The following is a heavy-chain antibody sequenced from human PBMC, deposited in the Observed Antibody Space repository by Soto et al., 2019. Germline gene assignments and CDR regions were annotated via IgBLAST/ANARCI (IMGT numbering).Heavy chain of an antibody. CDR3: ARQGIGARKYHYRNLDV. CDR1: GGTLRSHA. J-gene: IGHJ6*02. Sequence: QVQLVQSGAEVKKPGSSVRVSCKASGGTLRSHAINWVRQAPGQGLEWMGGIIPIFGSPYYAQKFQGRVTITADESSTTAYMELSSLRSEDTAVYYCARQGIGARKYHYRNLDVWGQGTTVTVSS. CDR2: IIPIFGSP. V-gene: IGHV1-69*01. D-gene: IGHD6-6*01.